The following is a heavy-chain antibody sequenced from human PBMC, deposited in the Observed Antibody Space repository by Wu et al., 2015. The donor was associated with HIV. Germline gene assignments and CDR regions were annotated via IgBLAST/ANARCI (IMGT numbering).Heavy chain of an antibody. CDR2: IIPIFGTA. Sequence: QVQLVQSGAEVKKPGSSVKVSCKASGGTFSSYAISWVRQAPGQGLEWMGRIIPIFGTANYAQKFQGRVTITADESTSTAYMELSSLRSEDTAVYYCAKRLGHGSGTKGDYAFDIWGQGTMVTVSS. CDR1: GGTFSSYA. J-gene: IGHJ3*02. V-gene: IGHV1-69*13. CDR3: AKRLGHGSGTKGDYAFDI. D-gene: IGHD3-10*01.